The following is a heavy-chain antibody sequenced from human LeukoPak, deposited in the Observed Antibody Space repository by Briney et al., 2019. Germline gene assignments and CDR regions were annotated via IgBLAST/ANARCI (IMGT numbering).Heavy chain of an antibody. Sequence: GGSLRLSCAASGFTFSSYSMNWVRQAPGKGLEWVSSISSSSSYIYYADSVKGRFTISRDNAKNSLYLQMNSLRAEDTAVYYCARGGYSYGSNRFDLWGQGTLVTVPS. V-gene: IGHV3-21*01. D-gene: IGHD5-18*01. CDR3: ARGGYSYGSNRFDL. J-gene: IGHJ5*02. CDR2: ISSSSSYI. CDR1: GFTFSSYS.